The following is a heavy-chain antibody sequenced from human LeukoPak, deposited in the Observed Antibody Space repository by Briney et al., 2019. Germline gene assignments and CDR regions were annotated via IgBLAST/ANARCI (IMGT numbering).Heavy chain of an antibody. CDR3: AKELSEMATISPFDY. J-gene: IGHJ4*02. CDR2: TTSSSSTI. CDR1: GFTFSTYG. V-gene: IGHV3-48*04. Sequence: GGSLRLSCAASGFTFSTYGMNWVRQAPGKGLEWVSYTTSSSSTIYYADSVKGRFTISRDNAKNSLYLQMNSLRAEDTAIYYCAKELSEMATISPFDYWGQGTLVTVSS. D-gene: IGHD5-24*01.